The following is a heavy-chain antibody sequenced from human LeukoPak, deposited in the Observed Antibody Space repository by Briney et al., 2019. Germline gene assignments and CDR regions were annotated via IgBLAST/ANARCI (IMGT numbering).Heavy chain of an antibody. CDR1: GGSISGYY. J-gene: IGHJ6*03. V-gene: IGHV4-34*01. Sequence: PSETLSLTCTVSGGSISGYYWSWIRQPPGKGLEWIGEIDHSGSTNYNPSLKSRVTISVDTSKNQFSLKLSSVTAADTAVYYCARVIFGVVITQSRPQRRPYYMDVWGKGTTVTVSS. D-gene: IGHD3-3*01. CDR2: IDHSGST. CDR3: ARVIFGVVITQSRPQRRPYYMDV.